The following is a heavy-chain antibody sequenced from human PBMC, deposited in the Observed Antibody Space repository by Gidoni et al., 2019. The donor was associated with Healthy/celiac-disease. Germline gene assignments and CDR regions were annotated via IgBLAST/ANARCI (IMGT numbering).Heavy chain of an antibody. CDR1: GYTFTGYY. CDR2: INPNSGGT. D-gene: IGHD3-3*01. V-gene: IGHV1-2*06. Sequence: QVQLVQSGAEVKKPGASVKVSCKASGYTFTGYYMHWVRQAPGQGLEWMGRINPNSGGTNYAQKFQGRVTMTRDTSISTAYMELSRLRSDDTAVYYCARDQNDFWSVYYYYGTDVWGQGTTVTVSS. J-gene: IGHJ6*02. CDR3: ARDQNDFWSVYYYYGTDV.